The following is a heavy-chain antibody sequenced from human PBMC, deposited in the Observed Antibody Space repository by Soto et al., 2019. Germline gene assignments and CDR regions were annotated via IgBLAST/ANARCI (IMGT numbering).Heavy chain of an antibody. CDR1: GYTFTGYY. V-gene: IGHV1-2*04. J-gene: IGHJ3*02. Sequence: AASVKVSCKASGYTFTGYYMHWVRQAPGQGLEWMGWINPNSGGTNYAQKFQGWVTMTRDTSISTAYMELSRLRSDDTAVYYCAIFRAYYDSSGYPTGAFDIWGQGTMVTVSS. D-gene: IGHD3-22*01. CDR2: INPNSGGT. CDR3: AIFRAYYDSSGYPTGAFDI.